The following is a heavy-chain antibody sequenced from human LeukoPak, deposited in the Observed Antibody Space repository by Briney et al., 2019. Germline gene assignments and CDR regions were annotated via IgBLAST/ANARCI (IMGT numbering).Heavy chain of an antibody. CDR3: ARVRGVVIATCFDY. D-gene: IGHD2-21*01. V-gene: IGHV3-7*01. J-gene: IGHJ4*02. CDR1: GFTFSSYW. CDR2: IKQDGSEK. Sequence: GGSLRLSCAASGFTFSSYWMSWVRQAPGKGLEWVANIKQDGSEKYYVDSVKGRFTISRDNAKNSLYLQMNSLRAEDTAVYYCARVRGVVIATCFDYWGQVTLVTVSS.